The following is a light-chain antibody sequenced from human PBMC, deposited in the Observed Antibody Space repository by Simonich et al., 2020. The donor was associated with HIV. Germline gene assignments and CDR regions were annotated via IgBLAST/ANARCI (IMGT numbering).Light chain of an antibody. CDR2: WAS. CDR1: QSVLYSSNNKNY. V-gene: IGKV4-1*01. Sequence: DIVMTQSPDSLAVSLGERATINCKFSQSVLYSSNNKNYLAWYQQKQGQPPKVLIYWASTRESGVPDRFSGSGSGTDFTLTISSLQAEDVAVYYCQQYYSAPITFGGGTKVEIK. CDR3: QQYYSAPIT. J-gene: IGKJ4*01.